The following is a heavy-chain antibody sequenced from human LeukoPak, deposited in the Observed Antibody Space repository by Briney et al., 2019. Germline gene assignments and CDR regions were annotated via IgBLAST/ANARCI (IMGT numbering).Heavy chain of an antibody. J-gene: IGHJ4*02. CDR3: ARGYCSGGSCFETNFDY. V-gene: IGHV1-2*02. D-gene: IGHD2-15*01. CDR2: INPNSGGT. Sequence: ASVKVSCKASGYTFTSYGISWVRQAPGRGLEWMGWINPNSGGTNYAQKFQGRVTMTRDTSISTAYMELSRLRSDDTAVYYCARGYCSGGSCFETNFDYWGQGTLVTVSS. CDR1: GYTFTSYG.